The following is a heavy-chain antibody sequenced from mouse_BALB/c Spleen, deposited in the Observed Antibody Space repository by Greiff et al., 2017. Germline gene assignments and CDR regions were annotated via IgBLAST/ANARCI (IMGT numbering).Heavy chain of an antibody. CDR2: IYPGNVNT. D-gene: IGHD4-1*01. CDR3: ARAPLGRVAMDY. CDR1: GYTFTSYY. V-gene: IGHV1S56*01. J-gene: IGHJ4*01. Sequence: LQESGPELVKPGASVRISCKASGYTFTSYYIHWVKQRPGQGLEWIGWIYPGNVNTKYNEKFKGKATLTADKSSSTAYMQLSSLTSEDSAVYFCARAPLGRVAMDYWGQGTSVTVSS.